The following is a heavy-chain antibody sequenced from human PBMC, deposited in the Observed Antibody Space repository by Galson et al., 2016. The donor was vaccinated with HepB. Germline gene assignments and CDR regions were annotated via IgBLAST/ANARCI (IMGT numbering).Heavy chain of an antibody. CDR3: ARRSRSAFDY. V-gene: IGHV3-48*02. Sequence: SLRLSCAASGFTFSDYSMNWVRQAPGKGPEWVSYISSSGSTIYYADSVKGRFTISRDNAKNSLFLQMNSLRNEDTAVYYCARRSRSAFDYWCQGTLVTVSS. CDR1: GFTFSDYS. CDR2: ISSSGSTI. J-gene: IGHJ4*02.